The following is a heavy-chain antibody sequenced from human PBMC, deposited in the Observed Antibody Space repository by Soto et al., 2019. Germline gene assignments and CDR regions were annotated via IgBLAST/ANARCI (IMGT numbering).Heavy chain of an antibody. D-gene: IGHD3-22*01. CDR1: GGSFSSYY. CDR3: ARGSVDTDDSSGYLRSLRGWFDP. J-gene: IGHJ5*02. CDR2: INHSGGT. Sequence: SETLSLTCAVYGGSFSSYYWSWIRQPPGKGLEWIGEINHSGGTSYNPSLKSRVTISVDTSKSQFSLKLTSVAAADRAVYYCARGSVDTDDSSGYLRSLRGWFDPWGQGALVTVSS. V-gene: IGHV4-34*01.